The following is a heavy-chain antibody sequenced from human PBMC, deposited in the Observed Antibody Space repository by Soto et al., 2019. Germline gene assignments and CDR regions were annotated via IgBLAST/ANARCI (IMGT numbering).Heavy chain of an antibody. Sequence: GGSLSLSCAASGFSFSSYSMYWGRLPHAQGLEWVAVISYDGSNKYYAGSVQGRLTITRTNYTNTLYLQIHSLRTDDTAVYYFARHSAVAGTVGGYYYYYGMDVWGQGTTVTVSS. CDR3: ARHSAVAGTVGGYYYYYGMDV. CDR1: GFSFSSYS. D-gene: IGHD6-19*01. V-gene: IGHV3-30*04. J-gene: IGHJ6*02. CDR2: ISYDGSNK.